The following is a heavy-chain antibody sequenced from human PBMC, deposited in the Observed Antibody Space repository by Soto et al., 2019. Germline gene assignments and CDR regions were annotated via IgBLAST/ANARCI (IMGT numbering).Heavy chain of an antibody. Sequence: VKVPSTASGSSFTIYYRHCVRQAPGQGLEWMGIINPSGGSTSYAQKFQGRVTMTRDTSTSTVYMELSSLRSEDTAVYYCASAHTDYTSQLDPWDQGTLLTVFS. CDR3: ASAHTDYTSQLDP. CDR1: GSSFTIYY. D-gene: IGHD3-16*01. J-gene: IGHJ5*01. V-gene: IGHV1-46*01. CDR2: INPSGGST.